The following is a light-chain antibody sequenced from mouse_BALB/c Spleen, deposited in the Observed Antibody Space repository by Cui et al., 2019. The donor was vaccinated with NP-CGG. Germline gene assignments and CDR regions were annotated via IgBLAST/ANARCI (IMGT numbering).Light chain of an antibody. V-gene: IGLV1*01. Sequence: QAVAPQESPLTTSPGETVTLTCRSSTGAVTTSNYANWVQEKPDHLFTGLIGGTNNRVPGVPARFSGSLIGDKAALTITGAQTEDEAIYFCALWYSNHWVFGGGTKLTVL. CDR1: TGAVTTSNY. CDR2: GTN. J-gene: IGLJ1*01. CDR3: ALWYSNHWV.